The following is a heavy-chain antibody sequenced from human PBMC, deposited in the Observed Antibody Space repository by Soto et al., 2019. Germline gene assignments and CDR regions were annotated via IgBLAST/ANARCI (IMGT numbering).Heavy chain of an antibody. CDR3: ARLKIGVGYCSSTSCFHRALNYYYMDV. V-gene: IGHV4-59*08. D-gene: IGHD2-2*01. CDR1: GGSISSYY. CDR2: IYYSGKT. J-gene: IGHJ6*03. Sequence: QVQLQESGPGLVKPSETLSLTCTVSGGSISSYYWSWIRQPPGKGLEWIGDIYYSGKTNYNPSLRSRVPISVETSKNQFSLKLGSVTAADTAVYYCARLKIGVGYCSSTSCFHRALNYYYMDVWGKGTTVTVSS.